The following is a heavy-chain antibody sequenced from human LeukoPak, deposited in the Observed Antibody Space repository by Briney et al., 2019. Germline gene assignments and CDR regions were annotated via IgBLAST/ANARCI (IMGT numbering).Heavy chain of an antibody. J-gene: IGHJ4*02. CDR3: ARRYSYYDFWSGYYGLDFDY. CDR2: MNPNSGNT. D-gene: IGHD3-3*01. Sequence: ASVKVSCKASGYTFTSYDINWVRQATGQELEWMGWMNPNSGNTGYAQKFQGRVTMTRNTSISTAYMELSSLRSEDTAVYYCARRYSYYDFWSGYYGLDFDYWGQGTLVTVSS. V-gene: IGHV1-8*01. CDR1: GYTFTSYD.